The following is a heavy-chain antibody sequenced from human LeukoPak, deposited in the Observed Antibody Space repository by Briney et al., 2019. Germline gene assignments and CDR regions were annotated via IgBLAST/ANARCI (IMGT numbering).Heavy chain of an antibody. CDR2: IYYSGST. CDR3: ARKTYYYDSSGYYAWFDP. V-gene: IGHV4-59*01. Sequence: SETLSLTCTVSGGSISSYYWSWIRQPPGKGLEWIGYIYYSGSTNYNPSLKSRVTISVDTSKNQLSLKLSSVTAADTAVYYCARKTYYYDSSGYYAWFDPWGQGTLVTVSS. CDR1: GGSISSYY. D-gene: IGHD3-22*01. J-gene: IGHJ5*02.